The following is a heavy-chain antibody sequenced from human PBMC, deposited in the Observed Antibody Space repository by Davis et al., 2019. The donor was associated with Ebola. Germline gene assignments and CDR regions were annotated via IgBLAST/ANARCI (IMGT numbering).Heavy chain of an antibody. D-gene: IGHD2-15*01. CDR3: ARHGCSGGGCYDENFDY. V-gene: IGHV5-51*01. CDR2: IYPRDSDT. Sequence: PGGSLRLSCKGSGYSFISYWIGWVRHMPGKGLEWMGIIYPRDSDTRYSPSFRGQVTISADKSINTAYLQWSSLKASDTATYYCARHGCSGGGCYDENFDYWGQGTLVTVSS. CDR1: GYSFISYW. J-gene: IGHJ4*02.